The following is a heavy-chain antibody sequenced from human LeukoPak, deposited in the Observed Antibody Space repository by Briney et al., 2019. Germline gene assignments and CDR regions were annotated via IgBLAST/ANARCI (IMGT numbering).Heavy chain of an antibody. CDR1: GFTVSSNY. Sequence: GGSLRLSCAASGFTVSSNYMSWVRQAPGKGLEWFSVIYSGGSAFYADSVKGRFTISRDNSKNTLYLQMNSLRAEDTAVYYCGRGMRDYYGLDYWGQGILVTVSS. J-gene: IGHJ4*02. CDR3: GRGMRDYYGLDY. D-gene: IGHD3-10*01. V-gene: IGHV3-53*01. CDR2: IYSGGSA.